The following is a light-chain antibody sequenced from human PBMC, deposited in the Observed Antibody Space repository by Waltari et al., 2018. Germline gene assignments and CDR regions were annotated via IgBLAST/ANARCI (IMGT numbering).Light chain of an antibody. Sequence: IVMTQSTVTLSVSPGARAPLSCRASQSVSTNVAWYQQKPGQVPRVLIYGASSRATGIPARFSGSGSGTDFTLTISSLQSEDAAIYYCQQYNKWPPVTFGPGTKVDLK. J-gene: IGKJ3*01. CDR1: QSVSTN. CDR2: GAS. CDR3: QQYNKWPPVT. V-gene: IGKV3-15*01.